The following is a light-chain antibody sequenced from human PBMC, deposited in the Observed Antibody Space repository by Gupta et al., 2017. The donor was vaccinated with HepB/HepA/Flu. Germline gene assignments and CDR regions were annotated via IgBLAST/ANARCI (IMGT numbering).Light chain of an antibody. V-gene: IGLV1-44*01. CDR2: TKN. Sequence: QSVLTQPPSASGTPGQRVTISCSGNSSGIGTNPVNWYQHLPGTAPKLLIYTKNQRPSGVHDRGSCYKAGTYASRQTIGLQAEEEADDYWDDSEDHLNSSVFGGGTKLTVL. CDR3: DDSEDHLNSSV. J-gene: IGLJ3*02. CDR1: SSGIGTNP.